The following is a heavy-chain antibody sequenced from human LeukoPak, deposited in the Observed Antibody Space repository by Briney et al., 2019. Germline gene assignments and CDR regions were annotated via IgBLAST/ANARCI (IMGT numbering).Heavy chain of an antibody. Sequence: ASVKVSCKASGGTFSSYAISWVRQAPGQGLEWLGGIIPIFGTANYAQKFQGRVTITADESTSTAYMELTSLGSEDTAVYYCARDSSGSYAFDIWGQGTMVTVSP. V-gene: IGHV1-69*13. CDR2: IIPIFGTA. CDR1: GGTFSSYA. D-gene: IGHD6-19*01. J-gene: IGHJ3*02. CDR3: ARDSSGSYAFDI.